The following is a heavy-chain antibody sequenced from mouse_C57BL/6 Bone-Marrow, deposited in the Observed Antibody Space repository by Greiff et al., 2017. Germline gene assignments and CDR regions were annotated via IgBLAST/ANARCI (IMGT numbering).Heavy chain of an antibody. Sequence: VQLQQSWAALVRPGASVPLSCTSSGFNIQDYYMHWVKPRPDQGLELICRIDPEDGDTAYAPKFPGKATMTADTSSNTAYLQLSILTSEDTAFYYCTSYYWGQGTTLTVSS. CDR3: TSYY. V-gene: IGHV14-1*01. J-gene: IGHJ2*01. CDR1: GFNIQDYY. CDR2: IDPEDGDT.